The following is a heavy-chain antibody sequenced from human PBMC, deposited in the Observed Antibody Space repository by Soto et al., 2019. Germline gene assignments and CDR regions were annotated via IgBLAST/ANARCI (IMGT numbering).Heavy chain of an antibody. Sequence: QVQLVQSGAEVKKPGSSVKVSCKASGGTFSSYTISWVRQAPGQGLEWMGRIIPILGIANYAQKFQGRVTITADKSTSTAYMELSSLRSEDMAVYYCVSRLERRDYWGQGTLVTVSS. D-gene: IGHD1-1*01. CDR3: VSRLERRDY. CDR2: IIPILGIA. J-gene: IGHJ4*02. V-gene: IGHV1-69*02. CDR1: GGTFSSYT.